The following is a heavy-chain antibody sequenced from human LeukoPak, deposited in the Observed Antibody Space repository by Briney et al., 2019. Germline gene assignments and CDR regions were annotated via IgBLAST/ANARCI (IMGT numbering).Heavy chain of an antibody. J-gene: IGHJ4*02. V-gene: IGHV3-7*01. CDR2: IKQDGSEK. Sequence: GGSLRLSCVASGITFSNHWMKWVRQASGKGLEWVANIKQDGSEKFYVDSVKGRFTISRDNAKNSLYLQMNSLRAEDTALYYCAGGTGWLIDSWGQGTLVTVSS. CDR1: GITFSNHW. D-gene: IGHD6-19*01. CDR3: AGGTGWLIDS.